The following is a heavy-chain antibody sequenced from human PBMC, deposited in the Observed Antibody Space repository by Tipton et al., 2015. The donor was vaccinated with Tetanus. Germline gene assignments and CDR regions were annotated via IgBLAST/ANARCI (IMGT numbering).Heavy chain of an antibody. CDR3: AKGPKQWLAGQSIF. V-gene: IGHV4-61*08. D-gene: IGHD6-19*01. Sequence: LRLSCSVSGGSISSGDYYWSWIRQPPGKGLEWIGNVYSSGSTYYNPSLKGRVTISVDTSTTQFSLRLTSLTAADTAVYYCAKGPKQWLAGQSIFWGQGILVTVSS. CDR1: GGSISSGDYY. CDR2: VYSSGST. J-gene: IGHJ4*02.